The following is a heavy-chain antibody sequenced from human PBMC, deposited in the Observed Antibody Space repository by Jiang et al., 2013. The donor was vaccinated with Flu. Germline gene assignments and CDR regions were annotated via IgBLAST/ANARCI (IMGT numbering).Heavy chain of an antibody. CDR1: GGSIGSGAYY. D-gene: IGHD3-10*01. J-gene: IGHJ4*02. CDR2: IYSSGSSAST. V-gene: IGHV4-61*02. CDR3: AGPHSYGSGTYYRED. Sequence: PGLVKPSETLSLICTVSGGSIGSGAYYWRWIRQSAGKGLEWIGRIYSSGSSASTSYNPSLKSRVTMSVDTSKKQISLNLSSVTAADTAVYYCAGPHSYGSGTYYREDWGPGILVTVSS.